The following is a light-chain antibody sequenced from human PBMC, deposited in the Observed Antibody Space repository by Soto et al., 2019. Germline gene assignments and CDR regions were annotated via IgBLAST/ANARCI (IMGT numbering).Light chain of an antibody. Sequence: EIVMTQSPATLSVSPGERATLSCMASQSVSRNLAWYQQKPGQAPRLLIYGSSTRATGIPARFSGSGSGTEFTLTISSLQSEDFAVYYCQQYNNWPTWTFGQGTKVEIK. CDR2: GSS. V-gene: IGKV3-15*01. CDR3: QQYNNWPTWT. CDR1: QSVSRN. J-gene: IGKJ1*01.